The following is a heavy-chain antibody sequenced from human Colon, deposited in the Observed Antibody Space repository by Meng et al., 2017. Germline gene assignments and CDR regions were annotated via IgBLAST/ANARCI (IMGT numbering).Heavy chain of an antibody. J-gene: IGHJ4*02. V-gene: IGHV4-34*01. CDR2: INHRGST. CDR3: ERGRDSSGSYYKSGH. D-gene: IGHD3-10*01. CDR1: GGSFSGYY. Sequence: QVQLQQWCAGLLKPSETLSLTCAVYGGSFSGYYWSWIRQPPGKGLEWIGEINHRGSTNYNPSLKSRVTISLDTSKNQFSLKLSSMTAADTAVYYCERGRDSSGSYYKSGHWGQGTLVTVSS.